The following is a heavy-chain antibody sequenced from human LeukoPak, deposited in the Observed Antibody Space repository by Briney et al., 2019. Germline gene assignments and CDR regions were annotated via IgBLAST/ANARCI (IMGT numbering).Heavy chain of an antibody. V-gene: IGHV3-72*01. CDR1: GFTFSNAW. Sequence: GGSLRLSCAASGFTFSNAWMSWVRQAPGKGLQWVGRIRDKVHSYTTEYAASVKGRFTISRDDSKKSVYLQMNSLKTEDTAVYYCATAIGDSTAYYYFDFWGQGTLVTVSS. D-gene: IGHD3-22*01. J-gene: IGHJ4*02. CDR2: IRDKVHSYTT. CDR3: ATAIGDSTAYYYFDF.